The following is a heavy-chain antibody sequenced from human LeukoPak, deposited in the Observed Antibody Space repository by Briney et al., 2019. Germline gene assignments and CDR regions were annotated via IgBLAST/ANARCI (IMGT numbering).Heavy chain of an antibody. V-gene: IGHV1-18*01. CDR3: ARDPVGEQWLVDWSPYYYYGMDV. J-gene: IGHJ6*02. CDR2: ISAYNRNT. CDR1: GYTFTSYG. D-gene: IGHD6-19*01. Sequence: ASVKVSCKASGYTFTSYGISWVRQAPGQGLEWMGWISAYNRNTNYAQKLQGRVTMTTDTSTSTAYMELRSLRSDDTAVYYCARDPVGEQWLVDWSPYYYYGMDVWGQGTTVTVSS.